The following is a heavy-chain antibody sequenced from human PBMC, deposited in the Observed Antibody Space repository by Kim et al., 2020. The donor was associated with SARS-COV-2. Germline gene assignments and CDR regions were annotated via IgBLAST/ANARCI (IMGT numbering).Heavy chain of an antibody. D-gene: IGHD3-16*02. V-gene: IGHV3-30*02. CDR3: AKDFFLLVRVIKPAATY. J-gene: IGHJ4*02. Sequence: VKGRFTSSRDNSKNTLYLQMNSLIAEDTAVYYCAKDFFLLVRVIKPAATYWGQGTLVTVSS.